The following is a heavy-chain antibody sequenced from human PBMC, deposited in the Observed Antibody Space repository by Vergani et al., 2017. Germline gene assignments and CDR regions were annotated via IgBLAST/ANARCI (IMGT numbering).Heavy chain of an antibody. V-gene: IGHV3-30*03. CDR1: GFGFKNFA. CDR2: ISKDGTHD. J-gene: IGHJ1*01. CDR3: ATKSCGTPGCQIGYFRE. Sequence: QVSLVESGGGVVQPGRSLTLTCSASGFGFKNFAMPWVRQAPGKGLEWVATISKDGTHDYYEPSVRGRFAVSRDNSKSTLYLQMNSLRTEDTAVYYCATKSCGTPGCQIGYFREWGQGTLVTVSS. D-gene: IGHD1-1*01.